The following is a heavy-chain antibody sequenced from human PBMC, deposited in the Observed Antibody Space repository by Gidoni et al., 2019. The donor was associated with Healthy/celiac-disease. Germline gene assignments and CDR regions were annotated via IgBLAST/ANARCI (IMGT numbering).Heavy chain of an antibody. CDR1: GFTFSSYA. Sequence: EVQLLESGGGLVQPGGSLRLSCAASGFTFSSYAMSWVRQAPGKGLEWVSAISGSGGSTYYADSVKGRFTISRDNSKNTLYLQMNSLRAEDTAVYYCGRFDWLLVSYFDYWGQGTLVTVSS. CDR2: ISGSGGST. D-gene: IGHD3-9*01. CDR3: GRFDWLLVSYFDY. J-gene: IGHJ4*02. V-gene: IGHV3-23*01.